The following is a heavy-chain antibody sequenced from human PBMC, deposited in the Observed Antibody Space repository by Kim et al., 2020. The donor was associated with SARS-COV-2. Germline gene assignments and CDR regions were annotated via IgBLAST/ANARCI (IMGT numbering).Heavy chain of an antibody. Sequence: GSTNYADSVKGRFTISRDNSKNTLYLQMNSLRAEDTAVFYCAKGTTNIDYWGQGTLVTVSS. CDR2: GST. D-gene: IGHD1-1*01. CDR3: AKGTTNIDY. J-gene: IGHJ4*02. V-gene: IGHV3-23*01.